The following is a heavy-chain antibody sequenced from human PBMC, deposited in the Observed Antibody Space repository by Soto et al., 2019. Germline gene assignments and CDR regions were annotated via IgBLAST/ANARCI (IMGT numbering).Heavy chain of an antibody. D-gene: IGHD3-9*01. CDR2: ISAYNGNT. J-gene: IGHJ4*02. Sequence: ASVKVSCKASGYTFTSYGISWVRQAPGQGLEWMGWISAYNGNTNYAQKLQGRVTMTTDTSTSTAYMEPRSLRSDDTAVYYCARDRWTGRETTPLDYWGQGTLVTVSS. V-gene: IGHV1-18*01. CDR3: ARDRWTGRETTPLDY. CDR1: GYTFTSYG.